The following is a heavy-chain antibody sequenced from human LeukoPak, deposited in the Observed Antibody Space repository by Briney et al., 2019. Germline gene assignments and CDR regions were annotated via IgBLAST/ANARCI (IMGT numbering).Heavy chain of an antibody. CDR2: IIPIFGTP. J-gene: IGHJ4*02. V-gene: IGHV1-69*13. CDR3: ARAERSGYNYGLAF. CDR1: GYTFTSYD. Sequence: SVKVSCKASGYTFTSYDINWVRQAPGQGLEWMGGIIPIFGTPNYAQKFQGRVTITADESTSTAYMDLSSLRSEDTAVYYCARAERSGYNYGLAFWGQGTLVTVSS. D-gene: IGHD5-18*01.